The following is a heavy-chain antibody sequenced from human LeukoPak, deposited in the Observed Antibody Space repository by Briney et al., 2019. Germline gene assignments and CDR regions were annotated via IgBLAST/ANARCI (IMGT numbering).Heavy chain of an antibody. D-gene: IGHD2-15*01. CDR1: GFTVSSNY. V-gene: IGHV3-66*01. CDR3: ARETYCSGGSCYKGNAFDI. Sequence: PGGSLRLSCAASGFTVSSNYMSWVRQTPGKGLEWVSLIYSGGDIYYADSVKGRFTISRDNSKNTLYLQMNSLRAEDTAVYYCARETYCSGGSCYKGNAFDIWGQGTMVTVSS. J-gene: IGHJ3*02. CDR2: IYSGGDI.